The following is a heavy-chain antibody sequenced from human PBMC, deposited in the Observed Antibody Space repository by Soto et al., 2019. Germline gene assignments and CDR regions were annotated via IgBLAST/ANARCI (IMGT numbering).Heavy chain of an antibody. D-gene: IGHD6-19*01. CDR2: INHSGST. CDR1: GGSFSGYY. CDR3: ARVQWLNYYYGMDV. V-gene: IGHV4-34*01. J-gene: IGHJ6*02. Sequence: KPSETLSLTCAVYGGSFSGYYWSWIRQPPGKGLEWLGEINHSGSTNYNPSLKSRVTISVDTSKNQFSLKLSSVTAADTAVYYRARVQWLNYYYGMDVWGQGTTVTVSS.